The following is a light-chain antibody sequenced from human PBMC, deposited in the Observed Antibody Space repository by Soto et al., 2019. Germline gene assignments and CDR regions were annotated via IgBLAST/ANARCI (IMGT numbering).Light chain of an antibody. CDR3: NSYAGSNVYV. CDR2: EVS. J-gene: IGLJ1*01. V-gene: IGLV2-8*01. CDR1: SSDVGGYNY. Sequence: QSVLTQPPSASGSPGQSVTISCTGTSSDVGGYNYVSWYQQHPGKAPKLMIYEVSKRPSGVPDRFSGSKSGNTAPLTVSGLQAEDEADYYCNSYAGSNVYVFGTGTKVTVL.